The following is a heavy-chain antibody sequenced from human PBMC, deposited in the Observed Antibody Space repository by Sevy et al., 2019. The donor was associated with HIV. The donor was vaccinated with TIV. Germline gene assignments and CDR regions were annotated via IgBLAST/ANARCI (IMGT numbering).Heavy chain of an antibody. Sequence: SETLSLTCAVSGGSISSSNWWSWVRQPPGKGLEWIGEINHSGSTNYNPSLKSRVTISVDKSKNQFSRKLSSVTAADTAVYYCARAPGGSGSYDYYYGMDVWGQGTTVTVSS. J-gene: IGHJ6*02. CDR1: GGSISSSNW. D-gene: IGHD3-10*01. CDR3: ARAPGGSGSYDYYYGMDV. V-gene: IGHV4-4*02. CDR2: INHSGST.